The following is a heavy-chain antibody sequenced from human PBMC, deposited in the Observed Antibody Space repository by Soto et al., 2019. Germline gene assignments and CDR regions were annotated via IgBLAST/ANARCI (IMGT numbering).Heavy chain of an antibody. Sequence: QVQLVQSGAEVKKPGASVKVSCKASGYTFTSYYMHWVRQAPGQGLEWMGIINPSGGSTSYAQKFQGRVTMTRDTSTSTGYMELSSLRSEDTAVYYCAGGYSSSWYSNAFDYWGQGTLVTVSS. D-gene: IGHD6-13*01. CDR3: AGGYSSSWYSNAFDY. CDR1: GYTFTSYY. J-gene: IGHJ4*02. CDR2: INPSGGST. V-gene: IGHV1-46*01.